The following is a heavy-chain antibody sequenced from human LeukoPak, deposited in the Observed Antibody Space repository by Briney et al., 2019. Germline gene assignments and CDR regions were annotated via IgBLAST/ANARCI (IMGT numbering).Heavy chain of an antibody. Sequence: GASVKVSCKASGYTFTGYYMHWVRQAPGQGLEWMGWINPSSGGTNYAQKFQGRVTMTRDTSISAAYMELSRLRSDDTAVYYCARSGSSGARAHFQHWGQGTLVTVSS. CDR3: ARSGSSGARAHFQH. CDR2: INPSSGGT. D-gene: IGHD6-19*01. J-gene: IGHJ1*01. V-gene: IGHV1-2*02. CDR1: GYTFTGYY.